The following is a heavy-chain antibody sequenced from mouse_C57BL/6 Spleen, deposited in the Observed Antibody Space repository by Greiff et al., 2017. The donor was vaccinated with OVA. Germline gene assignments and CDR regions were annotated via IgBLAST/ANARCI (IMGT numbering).Heavy chain of an antibody. J-gene: IGHJ2*01. D-gene: IGHD2-4*01. CDR2: INPSTGGT. CDR3: ARSYYDYDRFDY. Sequence: VQLKQSGPELVKPGASVKISCKASGYSFTGYYMNWVKQSPEKSLEWIGEINPSTGGTTYNQKFKAKATLTVDKSSSTAYMQLKSLTSEDSAVYYCARSYYDYDRFDYWGQGTTLTVSS. V-gene: IGHV1-42*01. CDR1: GYSFTGYY.